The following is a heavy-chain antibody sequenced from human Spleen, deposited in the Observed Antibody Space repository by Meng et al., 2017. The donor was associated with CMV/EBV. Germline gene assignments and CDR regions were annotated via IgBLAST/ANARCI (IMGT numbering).Heavy chain of an antibody. J-gene: IGHJ6*02. CDR2: ISFDGYNQ. Sequence: GGSLRLSCAASGFTFSSFSMHWVRQAPGKGLEWVAHISFDGYNQYYADSMRGRFTISRDNSKNTLDLQMKSLRVEDTAVYYCTKDQWGRPSTLTGMDVWGQGTTVTVSS. V-gene: IGHV3-30-3*02. CDR3: TKDQWGRPSTLTGMDV. D-gene: IGHD1-26*01. CDR1: GFTFSSFS.